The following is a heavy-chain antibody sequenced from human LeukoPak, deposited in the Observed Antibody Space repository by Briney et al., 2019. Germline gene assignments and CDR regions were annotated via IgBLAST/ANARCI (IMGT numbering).Heavy chain of an antibody. CDR1: GFTISSNY. CDR3: ARSPTVPRAFDI. V-gene: IGHV4-59*01. CDR2: IYCSVTN. Sequence: SETLSLTCTVSGFTISSNYWNWIRQAPGKGLEWIGYIYCSVTNNYNPALKSRITKSVDTSKHQISRNLSSVTAADTAVYYCARSPTVPRAFDIWGQGTMVTVSS. J-gene: IGHJ3*02. D-gene: IGHD4-17*01.